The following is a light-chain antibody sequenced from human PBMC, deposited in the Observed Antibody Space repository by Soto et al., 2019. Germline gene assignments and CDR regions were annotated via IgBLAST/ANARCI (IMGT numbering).Light chain of an antibody. V-gene: IGKV1-39*01. Sequence: DSRLTQSPSSLSASVGDRVTITCRASQTIGSYLNWYQQEPGKAPKVLIYAASSLQSGVPSRFSGSGSGTGFTLTISSLQPEDFATYFCQQSYNTPWTFGQGTKVDI. CDR2: AAS. CDR1: QTIGSY. J-gene: IGKJ1*01. CDR3: QQSYNTPWT.